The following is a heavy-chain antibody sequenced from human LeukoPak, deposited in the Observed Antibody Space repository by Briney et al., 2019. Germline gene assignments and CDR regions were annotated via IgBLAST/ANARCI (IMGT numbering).Heavy chain of an antibody. V-gene: IGHV7-4-1*02. CDR2: INTNTGNP. CDR3: ARFVYSGYDSLDY. D-gene: IGHD5-12*01. Sequence: GASVKVSCKASGYTFTGYYMHWVRQTPGQGLEWMGWINTNTGNPTYAQGFTGRFVFSLDASVSTAYLQISSLKAEDTAVYYCARFVYSGYDSLDYWGQGTLVTVSS. J-gene: IGHJ4*02. CDR1: GYTFTGYY.